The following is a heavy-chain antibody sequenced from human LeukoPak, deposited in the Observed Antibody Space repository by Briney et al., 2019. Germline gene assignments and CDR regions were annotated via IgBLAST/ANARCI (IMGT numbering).Heavy chain of an antibody. CDR3: ARHHLGLTFSVAGTLDY. CDR1: GGSISTYY. Sequence: SETPSLTCTVSGGSISTYYWNWIRQPPGKGLEWIGSIYYSGSTYYNPSLKSRVTISVDTSKNQFSLKLSSVTAADTAVYYCARHHLGLTFSVAGTLDYWGQGTLVTVSS. J-gene: IGHJ4*02. D-gene: IGHD6-19*01. CDR2: IYYSGST. V-gene: IGHV4-59*05.